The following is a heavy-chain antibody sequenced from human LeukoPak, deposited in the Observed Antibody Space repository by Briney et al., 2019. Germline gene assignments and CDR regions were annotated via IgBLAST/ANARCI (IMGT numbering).Heavy chain of an antibody. CDR1: GFIFSKYW. CDR2: INEDGGDR. Sequence: GGSLRLSCAASGFIFSKYWMAWVRQAPGKGLEWVASINEDGGDRNYVDSLKGRFTISRDNAKNSLYLQMNSLRVEDTAVYYCARDAAYGYDRFDYWGQGTQVTVSS. CDR3: ARDAAYGYDRFDY. J-gene: IGHJ4*02. D-gene: IGHD5-18*01. V-gene: IGHV3-7*01.